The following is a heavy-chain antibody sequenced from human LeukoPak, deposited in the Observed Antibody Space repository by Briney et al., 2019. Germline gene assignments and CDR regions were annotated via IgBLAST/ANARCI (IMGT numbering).Heavy chain of an antibody. V-gene: IGHV5-51*01. D-gene: IGHD6-19*01. CDR2: IYPADSDT. CDR1: GYSFTTSW. J-gene: IGHJ4*02. CDR3: ARQDSGYINY. Sequence: GESLKISCKGSGYSFTTSWIGWVRQMPGKGLEWMGIIYPADSDTRYSPSFQGQVTISADKSITTAYLQWSSLKASDTAMYYCARQDSGYINYWGQGTLVTVSS.